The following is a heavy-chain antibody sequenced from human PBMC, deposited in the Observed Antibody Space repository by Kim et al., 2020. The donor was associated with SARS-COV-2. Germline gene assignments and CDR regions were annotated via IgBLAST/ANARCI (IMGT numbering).Heavy chain of an antibody. J-gene: IGHJ3*02. D-gene: IGHD2-15*01. CDR2: ISGSGGST. V-gene: IGHV3-23*01. CDR1: GFTFSSYA. CDR3: AKVDSEGVIVVVVAALLGAFDI. Sequence: GGSLRLSCAASGFTFSSYAMSWVRQAPGKGLEWVSAISGSGGSTYYADSVKGRFTISRDNSKNTLYLQMNSLRAEDTAVYYCAKVDSEGVIVVVVAALLGAFDIWGQGTMVTVSS.